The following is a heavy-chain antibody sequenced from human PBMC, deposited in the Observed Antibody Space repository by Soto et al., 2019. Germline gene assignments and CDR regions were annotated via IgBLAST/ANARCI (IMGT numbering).Heavy chain of an antibody. Sequence: QVQLVQSGAEVKKPGASVKVSCKASGYTFTSYDINWVRQATGQGLEWMGWMNPNSGNTGYAQKFQGRVTMTRNTSISTAYMELSSLRSEDTAVYYCARSNDRSMIVVGPFDYWGQGTLVTVSS. CDR1: GYTFTSYD. J-gene: IGHJ4*02. V-gene: IGHV1-8*01. D-gene: IGHD3-22*01. CDR3: ARSNDRSMIVVGPFDY. CDR2: MNPNSGNT.